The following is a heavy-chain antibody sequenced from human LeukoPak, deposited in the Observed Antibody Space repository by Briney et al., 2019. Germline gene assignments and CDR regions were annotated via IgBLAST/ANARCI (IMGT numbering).Heavy chain of an antibody. CDR3: ARGIESYGDYGY. CDR1: GGSISGSY. V-gene: IGHV4-59*01. Sequence: SETLSLTCTVSGGSISGSYWSWIRQPPGKGLEWIAYMYNSGSTNYNPSLKSRVTISIDTSKNQFSLKLSSLTAADTAIYYCARGIESYGDYGYWGQGIPVTVSS. J-gene: IGHJ4*02. CDR2: MYNSGST. D-gene: IGHD4-17*01.